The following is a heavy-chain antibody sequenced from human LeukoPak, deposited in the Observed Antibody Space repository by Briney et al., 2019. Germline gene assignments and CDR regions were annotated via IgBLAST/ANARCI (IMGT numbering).Heavy chain of an antibody. CDR1: GFSFSTYS. CDR3: ARGSRLGVVGRDAFDI. CDR2: ISISSNYI. Sequence: PGGSLRLSCAASGFSFSTYSMNWVRQAPGKGLEWVSSISISSNYIYYPDSLKGRFTISRDNAKNSLYLQINSLRAEDTAVYYCARGSRLGVVGRDAFDIWGLGTMVTVSS. D-gene: IGHD3-3*01. J-gene: IGHJ3*02. V-gene: IGHV3-21*01.